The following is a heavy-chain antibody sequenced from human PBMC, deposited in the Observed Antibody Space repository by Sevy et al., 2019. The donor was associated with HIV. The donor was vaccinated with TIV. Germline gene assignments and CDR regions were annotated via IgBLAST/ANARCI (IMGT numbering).Heavy chain of an antibody. J-gene: IGHJ3*02. D-gene: IGHD3-22*01. CDR2: ISGSVGRT. Sequence: GESLKISCVASGFTFSNYAMSWVRQAPGKGLEYVSDISGSVGRTYYADSVKGRFTISRDNSKNTLYLQMNSLRGEDKAVYYCARITLTPRTSFDIWGQGTTVTVSS. CDR1: GFTFSNYA. CDR3: ARITLTPRTSFDI. V-gene: IGHV3-23*01.